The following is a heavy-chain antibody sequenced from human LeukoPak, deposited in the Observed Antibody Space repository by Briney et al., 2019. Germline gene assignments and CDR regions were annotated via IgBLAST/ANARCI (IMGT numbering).Heavy chain of an antibody. V-gene: IGHV3-53*01. Sequence: GGSLRLSCAASGFTFTYYWMSWVRQAPGKGLEWVSVIYSGGSTYYTDSVKGRFTISRDNSKNTLYLQMNSLRAEDTAVYYCARDFPGIAVAGTRPLDYWGQGTLVTVSS. J-gene: IGHJ4*02. CDR2: IYSGGST. D-gene: IGHD6-19*01. CDR3: ARDFPGIAVAGTRPLDY. CDR1: GFTFTYYW.